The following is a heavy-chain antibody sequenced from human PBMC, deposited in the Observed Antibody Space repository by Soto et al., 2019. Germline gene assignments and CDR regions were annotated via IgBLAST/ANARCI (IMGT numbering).Heavy chain of an antibody. CDR1: GGTFSSYT. CDR3: ARDHEVRAFEI. J-gene: IGHJ3*02. CDR2: IIPILGIA. Sequence: GASVKVSCKASGGTFSSYTISWVRQAPGQGLEWMGRIIPILGIANYAQKFQGRVTITADKSTSTAYMELSSLRSEDTAVYYCARDHEVRAFEIWGQGTMVTVSS. V-gene: IGHV1-69*04.